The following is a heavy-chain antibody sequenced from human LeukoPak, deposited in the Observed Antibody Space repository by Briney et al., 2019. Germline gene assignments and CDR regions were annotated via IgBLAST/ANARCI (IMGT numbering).Heavy chain of an antibody. V-gene: IGHV4-39*07. Sequence: ETLSLTCTVSGGSISSLTHYWGWIRQPPGKRLEWIGSIYSSGRAYYHPSLKSRLTMSVDTSQNQVSLKLSSVTAADTAVYYCARVRSTFFDYWGQGTLVTVSS. CDR1: GGSISSLTHY. J-gene: IGHJ4*02. D-gene: IGHD3-16*01. CDR2: IYSSGRA. CDR3: ARVRSTFFDY.